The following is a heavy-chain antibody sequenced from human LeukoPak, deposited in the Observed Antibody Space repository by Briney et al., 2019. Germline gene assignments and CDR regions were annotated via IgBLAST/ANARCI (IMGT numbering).Heavy chain of an antibody. CDR3: ARRVGGYYYYYGMDV. CDR1: GYTFTSYY. V-gene: IGHV1-46*01. CDR2: INPSGGST. J-gene: IGHJ6*02. Sequence: ASVKVSCKASGYTFTSYYMHWVRQAPGQGLEWMGIINPSGGSTSYAQKLQGRVTMTTDTSTSTAYMELRSLRSDDTAVYYCARRVGGYYYYYGMDVWGQGTTVTVSS. D-gene: IGHD3-16*01.